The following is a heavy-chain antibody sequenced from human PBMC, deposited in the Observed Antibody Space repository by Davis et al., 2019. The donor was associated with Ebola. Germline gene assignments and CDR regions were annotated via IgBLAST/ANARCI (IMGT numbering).Heavy chain of an antibody. V-gene: IGHV3-23*01. J-gene: IGHJ3*01. CDR2: FGLSADT. D-gene: IGHD1-26*01. Sequence: GGSLRLSCAASGFVFSSYVMSWVRRAPGKGLEWVSTFGLSADTYYADSVKGRFTISRDNSKNTLHLQMNSLRVEDTAIYYCAKDTTNIWFDVWGQGTMVTVS. CDR1: GFVFSSYV. CDR3: AKDTTNIWFDV.